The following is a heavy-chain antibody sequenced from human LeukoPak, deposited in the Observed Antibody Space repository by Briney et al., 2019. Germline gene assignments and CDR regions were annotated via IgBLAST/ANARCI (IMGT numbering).Heavy chain of an antibody. J-gene: IGHJ4*02. V-gene: IGHV3-9*01. CDR2: ISWNSGSI. CDR3: AKGTNLDY. CDR1: GFKFDDHG. Sequence: PGRSLRLSCAASGFKFDDHGMHWVRQPPGKGLEWVSGISWNSGSIGYGDSVKGRFTISRENAKNSLYLQMNSLRVEDTALYYCAKGTNLDYWGRGTLVTVSS.